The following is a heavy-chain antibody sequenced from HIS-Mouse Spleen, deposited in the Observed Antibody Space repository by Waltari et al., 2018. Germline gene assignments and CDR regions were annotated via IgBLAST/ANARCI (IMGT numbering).Heavy chain of an antibody. D-gene: IGHD2-8*01. J-gene: IGHJ6*02. CDR1: GYSISSGYY. V-gene: IGHV4-38-2*02. Sequence: QVQLQESGPGLVKPSETLSLTCTVSGYSISSGYYWGWIRQPPGKGLEWIGSIYHSGSTYYNPSLKSRVTISVDTSKNQFSLKLSSVTAADTAVYYCARDPARVVLMVYAITGMDVWGQGTTVTVSS. CDR2: IYHSGST. CDR3: ARDPARVVLMVYAITGMDV.